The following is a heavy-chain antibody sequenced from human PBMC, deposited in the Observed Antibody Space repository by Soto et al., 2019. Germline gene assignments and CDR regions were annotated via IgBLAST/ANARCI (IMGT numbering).Heavy chain of an antibody. J-gene: IGHJ6*02. D-gene: IGHD3-10*01. CDR3: ASSSITMVRGVIYYYGMDV. CDR2: IYHSGST. CDR1: GGSISSSNW. Sequence: PSETLSLTCAVSGGSISSSNWWSWVRQPPGKGLEWIGEIYHSGSTNYNPSLKSRVTISVDKSKNQFSLKLSSVTAADTAVYYCASSSITMVRGVIYYYGMDVWGQGTTVTV. V-gene: IGHV4-4*02.